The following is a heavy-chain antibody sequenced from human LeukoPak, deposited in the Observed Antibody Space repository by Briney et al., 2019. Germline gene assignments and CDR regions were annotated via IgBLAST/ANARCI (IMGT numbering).Heavy chain of an antibody. CDR3: AKGSEVLYWYYFDY. CDR2: ISGSGGST. V-gene: IGHV3-23*01. J-gene: IGHJ4*02. D-gene: IGHD2-8*02. Sequence: PGGSLRLSCAVSGFTFSSYAMSWVRQAPGKGLEWVSAISGSGGSTFYADSGKGRFTISRDNSKNTLYLQMNRVRAEDTAVYYCAKGSEVLYWYYFDYWGQGTLVTVSS. CDR1: GFTFSSYA.